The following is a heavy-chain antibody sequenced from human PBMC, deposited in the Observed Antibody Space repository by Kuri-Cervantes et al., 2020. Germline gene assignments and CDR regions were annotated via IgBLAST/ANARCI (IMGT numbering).Heavy chain of an antibody. CDR2: ISYDGSNK. J-gene: IGHJ4*02. CDR3: ARDGGSSWYRAFDY. Sequence: GGSLRLSCAASGFTFDDYAMHWVRQAPGKGLEWVAVISYDGSNKYYADSVKGRFTISRDNSKNTLYLQMNSLRAEDTAVYYCARDGGSSWYRAFDYWGQGTLVTVSS. CDR1: GFTFDDYA. D-gene: IGHD6-13*01. V-gene: IGHV3-30*03.